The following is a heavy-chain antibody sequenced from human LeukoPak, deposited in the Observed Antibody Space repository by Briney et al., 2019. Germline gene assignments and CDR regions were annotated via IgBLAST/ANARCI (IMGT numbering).Heavy chain of an antibody. V-gene: IGHV3-7*01. D-gene: IGHD3-22*01. Sequence: PGGSLRLSCAASGFAFSSYWMSWVRQAPGKGLEWVANINQDGSEKYYVDSVKGRFTISRDNAKNSLYLQMNSLRAEDTAVYYCARDGKEDSSDYWGQGTLVTVSS. CDR2: INQDGSEK. J-gene: IGHJ4*02. CDR3: ARDGKEDSSDY. CDR1: GFAFSSYW.